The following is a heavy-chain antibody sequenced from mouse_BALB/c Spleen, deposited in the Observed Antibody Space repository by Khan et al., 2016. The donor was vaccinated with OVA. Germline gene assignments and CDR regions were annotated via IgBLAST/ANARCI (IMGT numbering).Heavy chain of an antibody. CDR1: GFSLTGYG. D-gene: IGHD1-1*01. Sequence: QVQLKQSGPGLVAPSQSLSITCTVSGFSLTGYGVNWVRQPPGKGLEWLGMIWGDGSTDYNSVLKSRLSITKDNSKSQVFLKMNSLQTDDTARYYCAGELRVGGFAFWGQGTLVTVSA. J-gene: IGHJ3*01. CDR3: AGELRVGGFAF. V-gene: IGHV2-6-7*01. CDR2: IWGDGST.